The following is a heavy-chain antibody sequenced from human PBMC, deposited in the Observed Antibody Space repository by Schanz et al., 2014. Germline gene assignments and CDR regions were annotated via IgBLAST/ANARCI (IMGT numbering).Heavy chain of an antibody. CDR1: GLTFSSYG. CDR3: AKAERHANYENGTDFDY. Sequence: QVQLVESGGGVVQPGRSLRLSCATSGLTFSSYGMHWVRQAPGKGLEWVAGIWFNGDNKYYADSVKGRFTITRDNSKNTEYMQMNSLRPEDTAVYYCAKAERHANYENGTDFDYWGQGTLVAVSS. J-gene: IGHJ4*02. D-gene: IGHD3-3*01. V-gene: IGHV3-33*06. CDR2: IWFNGDNK.